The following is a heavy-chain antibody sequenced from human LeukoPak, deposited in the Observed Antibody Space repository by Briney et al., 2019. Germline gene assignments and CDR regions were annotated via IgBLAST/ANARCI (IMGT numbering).Heavy chain of an antibody. CDR3: ARDYDSSGRTTDAFDI. Sequence: PSETLSLTCTVSGGSISSYYWSWIRQPPGKGLEWIGRIYTSGSTNYNPSLKSRVTMSVDTSKNQFSLKLSSVTAADTAVYYCARDYDSSGRTTDAFDIWGQGTMVTVSS. CDR2: IYTSGST. V-gene: IGHV4-4*07. J-gene: IGHJ3*02. D-gene: IGHD3-22*01. CDR1: GGSISSYY.